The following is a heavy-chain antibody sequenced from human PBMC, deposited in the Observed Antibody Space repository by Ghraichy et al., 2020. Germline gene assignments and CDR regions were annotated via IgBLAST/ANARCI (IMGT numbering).Heavy chain of an antibody. D-gene: IGHD6-19*01. CDR3: AREGTAAAGPNFDG. J-gene: IGHJ4*02. CDR2: INAGGSAT. V-gene: IGHV3-7*03. CDR1: RFRFSDHW. Sequence: GGSLRLSCAASRFRFSDHWMTWVRQAPGRGLEWVASINAGGSATTYGDNVRGRFTISRDNAKSSLFLQMSSLSAEDTAVYYCAREGTAAAGPNFDGWGQGIFVSVSA.